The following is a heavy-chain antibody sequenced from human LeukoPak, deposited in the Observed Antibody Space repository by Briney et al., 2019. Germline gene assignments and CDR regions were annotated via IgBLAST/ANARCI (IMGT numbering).Heavy chain of an antibody. CDR2: IYPGDSDT. V-gene: IGHV5-51*01. Sequence: GESLKISCKGSGYSFSSYWIGWVRQMPGKGLEWMGIIYPGDSDTRYSPSFQGQVTISADKSISTAYLQWSSLKASDTAMYYCARLGHIVVVPAAISWFDPWGQGTLVTVSS. J-gene: IGHJ5*02. CDR3: ARLGHIVVVPAAISWFDP. D-gene: IGHD2-2*01. CDR1: GYSFSSYW.